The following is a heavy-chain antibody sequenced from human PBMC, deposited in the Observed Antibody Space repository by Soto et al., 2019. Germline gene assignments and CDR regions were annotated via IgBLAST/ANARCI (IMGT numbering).Heavy chain of an antibody. J-gene: IGHJ4*02. CDR1: GFSVSTTGMG. CDR3: SHRGSNYGPLFDY. CDR2: IFWNYDK. Sequence: GSGPTLVNPRGPRTLTYTFCGFSVSTTGMGVGWIHHPPAKALAWLALIFWNYDKRYIPSLKSRLTITNGTYNIQVLLTMTNMDPVDTGTYYCSHRGSNYGPLFDYWGQGTLVTVSS. V-gene: IGHV2-5*01. D-gene: IGHD5-18*01.